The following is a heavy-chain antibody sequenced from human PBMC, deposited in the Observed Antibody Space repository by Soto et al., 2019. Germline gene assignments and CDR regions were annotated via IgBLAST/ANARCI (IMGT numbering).Heavy chain of an antibody. CDR2: IFHSGET. J-gene: IGHJ5*02. Sequence: QVQLQESGPGLVKPSGTLSLTCAVSGGSISISNWWSWVRQPPGKGLEWIGEIFHSGETNYNPSLKSRVTISVDRSKNQFSLKLTSVTAADTAMYYCARGATTMAPKNWFDPWGQGILVTVSS. CDR3: ARGATTMAPKNWFDP. V-gene: IGHV4-4*02. D-gene: IGHD5-18*01. CDR1: GGSISISNW.